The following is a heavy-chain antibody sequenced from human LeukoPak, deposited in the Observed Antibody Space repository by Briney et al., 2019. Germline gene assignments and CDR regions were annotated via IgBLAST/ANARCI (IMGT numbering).Heavy chain of an antibody. CDR2: ISAYNGNT. J-gene: IGHJ6*03. V-gene: IGHV1-18*01. CDR1: GYTFTSYG. Sequence: ASVKVSCKASGYTFTSYGISWVRQAPGQGLEWMGWISAYNGNTNYAQKLQGRVTMTTDTSTSTAYMELRSLRSDDTAVYYCARGGIVVGVVIPPRYYYYMDVWGKGTTVTVSS. CDR3: ARGGIVVGVVIPPRYYYYMDV. D-gene: IGHD3-3*01.